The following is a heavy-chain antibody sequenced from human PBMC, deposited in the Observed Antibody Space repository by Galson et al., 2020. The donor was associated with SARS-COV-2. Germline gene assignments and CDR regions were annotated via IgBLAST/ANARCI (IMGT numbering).Heavy chain of an antibody. J-gene: IGHJ3*02. CDR1: GYTFNNYA. Sequence: GESLKISCKASGYTFNNYAMHWVRQAPGQRLEWMGWINTGNGDTKYSQKFQGRVTITRDTSASTAYVELSSLTSEDTALYFCARDRLYGSGTYGDAFDIWGQGTMVTVSS. V-gene: IGHV1-3*04. D-gene: IGHD3-10*01. CDR2: INTGNGDT. CDR3: ARDRLYGSGTYGDAFDI.